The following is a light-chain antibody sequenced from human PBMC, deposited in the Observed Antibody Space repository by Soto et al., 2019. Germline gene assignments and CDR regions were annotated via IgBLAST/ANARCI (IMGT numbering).Light chain of an antibody. J-gene: IGKJ1*01. CDR3: RQYNIYST. CDR1: QSIRTW. V-gene: IGKV1-5*01. CDR2: DAS. Sequence: DIQLTQSPSTLSAFVGDRVTITCRASQSIRTWLAWYQQKPGEAPKLLIYDASTLESGVPSRFSGSGSGTEFPLTISNLQPDDFATYFCRQYNIYSTFGQGTKVDIK.